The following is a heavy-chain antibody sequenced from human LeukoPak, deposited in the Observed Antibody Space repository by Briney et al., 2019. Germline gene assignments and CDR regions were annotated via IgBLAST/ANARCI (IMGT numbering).Heavy chain of an antibody. V-gene: IGHV3-21*01. CDR3: ARGQYYDFWSGYYTSADAFDI. CDR1: GFTFSSYS. J-gene: IGHJ3*02. CDR2: ISSSSSYI. Sequence: GGSLRLSCAASGFTFSSYSMNWVRQAPGKGLEWVSSISSSSSYIYYADSVKGRFTISRDNAKNSLYLQMNSLRAEDTAVYYCARGQYYDFWSGYYTSADAFDIWGQGTMVTVSS. D-gene: IGHD3-3*01.